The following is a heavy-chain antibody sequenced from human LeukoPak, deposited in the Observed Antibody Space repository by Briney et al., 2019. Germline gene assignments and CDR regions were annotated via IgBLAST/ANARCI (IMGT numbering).Heavy chain of an antibody. V-gene: IGHV3-21*01. J-gene: IGHJ4*02. Sequence: PGGSLRLSCAASGFTFSSYSMNWVRQAPGKGLEWVSSISSSGSYIYYADSVKGRFTISRDNAKNSLYLQMNSLRAEDTAVYYCARDLMGARVYWGQGTLVTVSS. CDR2: ISSSGSYI. CDR1: GFTFSSYS. CDR3: ARDLMGARVY. D-gene: IGHD1-26*01.